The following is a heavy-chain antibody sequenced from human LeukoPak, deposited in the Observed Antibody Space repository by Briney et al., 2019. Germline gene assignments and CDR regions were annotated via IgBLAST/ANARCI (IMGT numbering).Heavy chain of an antibody. CDR2: ISAYNGNT. CDR3: ARVGDIVVVPAAGSLSDAFDI. CDR1: GYTFTSYG. Sequence: ASVKVSCKASGYTFTSYGISWVRQAPGQGLEWMGWISAYNGNTNYAQKLQGRVTMTTDTSTSTAYMELRSLRSDDTAVYYCARVGDIVVVPAAGSLSDAFDIWGQGTMVTVSS. D-gene: IGHD2-2*01. V-gene: IGHV1-18*01. J-gene: IGHJ3*02.